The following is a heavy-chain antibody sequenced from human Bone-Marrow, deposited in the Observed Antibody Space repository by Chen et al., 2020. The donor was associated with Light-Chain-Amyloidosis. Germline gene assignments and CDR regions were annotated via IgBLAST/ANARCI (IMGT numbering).Heavy chain of an antibody. CDR2: ISASTTYI. D-gene: IGHD3-3*01. CDR3: ARSLRPYYDFWSGYKRNWFDP. J-gene: IGHJ5*02. Sequence: EVQLLESGGGLVKPGGSLRLSCAASGFTFSNYKMHWIRQAPGRGLEWVSSISASTTYIDYADSLKGRFTISRDNTNNSLYLQMNSLRAEDTAVYYCARSLRPYYDFWSGYKRNWFDPWGQGTLVTVSS. V-gene: IGHV3-21*01. CDR1: GFTFSNYK.